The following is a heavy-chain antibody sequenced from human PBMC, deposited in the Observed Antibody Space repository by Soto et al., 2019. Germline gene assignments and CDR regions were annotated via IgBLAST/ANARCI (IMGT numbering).Heavy chain of an antibody. V-gene: IGHV3-48*04. CDR2: ISRSPTTI. J-gene: IGHJ4*02. CDR1: GFVFSTYD. D-gene: IGHD3-10*01. Sequence: EVQLVESGGGLVQPGGSLRLSCATSGFVFSTYDLNWVRQAPGKGLEWISYISRSPTTIYYADSVKGRFTVSSDNANNALYLQMNSLRAEDTAVYYCARDGSGTYFNYWGQGTLVTVSS. CDR3: ARDGSGTYFNY.